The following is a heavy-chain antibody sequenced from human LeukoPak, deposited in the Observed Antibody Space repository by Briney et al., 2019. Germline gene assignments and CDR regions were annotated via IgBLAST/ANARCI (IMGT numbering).Heavy chain of an antibody. V-gene: IGHV4-59*08. Sequence: SETLSPTCTVSGGSISNYYWSWIRQPPGKGLEWIGHIYYSGATKYNPSLKSRITISVDTSKNQFSLMLSSATAADTAVYYCARFGITVVRGGKYYFDYWGQGTLVTVSS. CDR2: IYYSGAT. CDR3: ARFGITVVRGGKYYFDY. CDR1: GGSISNYY. D-gene: IGHD3-10*01. J-gene: IGHJ4*02.